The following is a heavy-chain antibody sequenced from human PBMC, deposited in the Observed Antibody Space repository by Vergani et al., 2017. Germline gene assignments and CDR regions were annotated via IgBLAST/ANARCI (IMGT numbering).Heavy chain of an antibody. CDR3: AKGGYYYDNTYPPY. D-gene: IGHD3-22*01. J-gene: IGHJ4*02. V-gene: IGHV3-30*18. CDR1: EFTFSSYG. CDR2: ISYDGSNK. Sequence: QVQLVESGGGVVQPGRSLRLSCAASEFTFSSYGMHWVRQAPGKGLEWVAVISYDGSNKYYADSVKGRFTISRDNSKNTLYLQMNSLRAEDTAVYYCAKGGYYYDNTYPPYWGQGTLVTVSS.